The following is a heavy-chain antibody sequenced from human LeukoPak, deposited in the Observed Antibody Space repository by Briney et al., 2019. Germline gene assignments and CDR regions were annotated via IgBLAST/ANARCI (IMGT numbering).Heavy chain of an antibody. CDR1: GYTFTGYY. V-gene: IGHV1-2*02. Sequence: ASVKVSCKASGYTFTGYYIRWVRQAPGQGLEWMGWINPNSGGTNYAQKFQGRVTMTRDTSISTAYMELRSLRSDDTAVYYCARDLILAAAGLTFSNLDYWGQGTLVTVSS. J-gene: IGHJ4*02. CDR3: ARDLILAAAGLTFSNLDY. CDR2: INPNSGGT. D-gene: IGHD6-13*01.